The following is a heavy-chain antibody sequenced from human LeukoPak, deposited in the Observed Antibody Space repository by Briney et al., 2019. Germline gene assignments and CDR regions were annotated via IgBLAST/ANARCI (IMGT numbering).Heavy chain of an antibody. V-gene: IGHV3-23*01. CDR1: GFTISSYA. CDR3: AKDTSIGRYCTNGVCSPFDY. D-gene: IGHD2-8*01. J-gene: IGHJ4*02. Sequence: GGSLRLSCAGSGFTISSYAMSWVRQAPGKGLEWVSAISDTGATTYDADSVKGRFTISRDNSRSTLYLQMNSLRAEDTALYYCAKDTSIGRYCTNGVCSPFDYWGQGTLVTVSS. CDR2: ISDTGATT.